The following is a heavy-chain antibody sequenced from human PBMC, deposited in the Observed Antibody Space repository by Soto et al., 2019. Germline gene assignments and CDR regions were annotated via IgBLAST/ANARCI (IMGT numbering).Heavy chain of an antibody. V-gene: IGHV3-23*01. CDR2: ISGSGGST. J-gene: IGHJ4*02. Sequence: GGSLRLSCAASGFTFSSYAMSWVRQAPGKGLEWVSAISGSGGSTYYADSVKGRFTISRDNSKNTLYLQMNSLRAEDTAVYYCAKDRGDAGYSSSWYGYWGQGTLVTVPS. CDR3: AKDRGDAGYSSSWYGY. CDR1: GFTFSSYA. D-gene: IGHD6-13*01.